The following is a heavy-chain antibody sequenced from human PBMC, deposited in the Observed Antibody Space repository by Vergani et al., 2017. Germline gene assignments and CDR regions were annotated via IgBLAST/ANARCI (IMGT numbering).Heavy chain of an antibody. CDR1: GFTVSSNY. V-gene: IGHV3-23*04. CDR2: ISGSGGST. Sequence: EVQLVESGGGLVQPGGSLRLSCAASGFTVSSNYMSWVRQAPGKGLEWVSAISGSGGSTYYADSVKGRFTISRDNSKNTLYLQMNSLRAEDTAVYYCARASRVPAEFDYWGQGTLVTVSS. J-gene: IGHJ4*02. CDR3: ARASRVPAEFDY. D-gene: IGHD3-10*01.